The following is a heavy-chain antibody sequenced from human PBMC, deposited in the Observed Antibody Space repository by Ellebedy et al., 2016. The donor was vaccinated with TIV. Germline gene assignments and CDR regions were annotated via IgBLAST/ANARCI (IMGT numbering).Heavy chain of an antibody. Sequence: GESLKISCAASGFTFSSYGMHWVRQAPGKGLEWGAVVSYAGNTKYYADSVKGRFTISRDNSKSMVHLQMNSLRPEDTAVYYCAKEQVGGDGRWVFDLWGQGTMVTVSS. CDR3: AKEQVGGDGRWVFDL. D-gene: IGHD3-16*01. J-gene: IGHJ3*01. CDR2: VSYAGNTK. V-gene: IGHV3-30*18. CDR1: GFTFSSYG.